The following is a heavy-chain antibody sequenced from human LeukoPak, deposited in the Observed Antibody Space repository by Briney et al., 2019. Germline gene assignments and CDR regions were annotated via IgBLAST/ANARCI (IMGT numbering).Heavy chain of an antibody. J-gene: IGHJ5*02. CDR3: ARRYYSQNVLRYRNWFNP. CDR2: INHSGST. Sequence: SETLSLTCAVYGGSFSGHYWSWIRQPPGKGLEWIGEINHSGSTNYNPSLKSRVTISVDTSKNQFSLKLSSVTAADTAVYYCARRYYSQNVLRYRNWFNPWGQGTLVTVSS. V-gene: IGHV4-34*01. D-gene: IGHD3-9*01. CDR1: GGSFSGHY.